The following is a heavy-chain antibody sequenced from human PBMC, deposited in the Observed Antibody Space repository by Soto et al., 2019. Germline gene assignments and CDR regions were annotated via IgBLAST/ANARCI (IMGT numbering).Heavy chain of an antibody. J-gene: IGHJ6*02. V-gene: IGHV1-18*01. CDR2: ISAYNGNT. CDR3: ASDNGFGESDV. Sequence: QVQLVQSGAEVKKPGASVKVSCKASGYSFTSYGISWVRQAPGQGLEWMGWISAYNGNTNYAQKLQGRVTMTTDTATGTAYMDRRSLRSDDTAVYYCASDNGFGESDVWGQGTTVTVSS. CDR1: GYSFTSYG. D-gene: IGHD3-10*01.